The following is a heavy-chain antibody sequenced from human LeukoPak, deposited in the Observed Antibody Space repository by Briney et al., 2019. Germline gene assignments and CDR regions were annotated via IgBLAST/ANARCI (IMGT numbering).Heavy chain of an antibody. J-gene: IGHJ6*02. Sequence: GGSLRLSCAASGFTFSSYWMSWIRQAPGKGLEWVSYISSSGSTIYYADSVKGRFTISRDNAKNSLYLQMNSLRAEDTAVYYCARGSGSYLYYYYYYGMDVWGQGTTVTVSS. V-gene: IGHV3-11*01. D-gene: IGHD1-26*01. CDR1: GFTFSSYW. CDR2: ISSSGSTI. CDR3: ARGSGSYLYYYYYYGMDV.